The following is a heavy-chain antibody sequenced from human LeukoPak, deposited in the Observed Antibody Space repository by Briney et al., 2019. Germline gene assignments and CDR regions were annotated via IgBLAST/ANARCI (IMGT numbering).Heavy chain of an antibody. D-gene: IGHD3-9*01. CDR3: AREGDYDILTGYYFIDS. J-gene: IGHJ4*02. Sequence: SETLSLTCAVSGGSISSGHWWSWVRQPPGKGLEWIGEIYHSGNTNYNPSLKSRVTISVDWSKNHFSLKLSSVTAADTAVCYCAREGDYDILTGYYFIDSWGQGTLVTVSS. V-gene: IGHV4-4*02. CDR2: IYHSGNT. CDR1: GGSISSGHW.